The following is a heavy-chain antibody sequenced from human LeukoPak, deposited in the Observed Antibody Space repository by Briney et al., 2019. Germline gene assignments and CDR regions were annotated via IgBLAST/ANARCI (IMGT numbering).Heavy chain of an antibody. J-gene: IGHJ4*02. Sequence: GGSLRLSCAASGFTFSTFAMIWVRQPPGKGLEWVSSIFPSGGEIHYADSVRGRFTISRDNSKNTLYLQMNSLRAEDTAVYYCAKARVNYGSGSYYTPDFDYWGQGTLVTVSS. CDR1: GFTFSTFA. CDR2: IFPSGGEI. D-gene: IGHD3-10*01. V-gene: IGHV3-23*01. CDR3: AKARVNYGSGSYYTPDFDY.